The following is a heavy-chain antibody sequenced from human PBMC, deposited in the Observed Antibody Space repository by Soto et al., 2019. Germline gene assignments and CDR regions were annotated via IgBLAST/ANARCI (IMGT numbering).Heavy chain of an antibody. J-gene: IGHJ4*02. Sequence: GGSLRLSCAASGFTFSSYAMSWVRQAPGKGLEWVSAISGSGGSTYYADSVKGRFTISRDNSKNTLYLQMNSLRAEDTAVYYCAKAPPRHYYDSSGYYFGGNDYWGQGTLVTVSS. D-gene: IGHD3-22*01. CDR1: GFTFSSYA. V-gene: IGHV3-23*01. CDR3: AKAPPRHYYDSSGYYFGGNDY. CDR2: ISGSGGST.